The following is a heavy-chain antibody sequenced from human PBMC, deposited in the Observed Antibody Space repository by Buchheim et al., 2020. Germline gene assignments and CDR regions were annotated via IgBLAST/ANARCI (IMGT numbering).Heavy chain of an antibody. CDR1: GFTFSSYA. V-gene: IGHV3-30-3*01. CDR2: ISYDGSNK. Sequence: QVQLVESGGGVVQPGRSLRLSCAASGFTFSSYAMHWVRQAPGKGLEWVAVISYDGSNKYYADSVKGRFTISRDNSKNTLYLQMNSLRAEDTAVYYCARDPGDDYGDYGDYYGMDVWGQGTT. D-gene: IGHD4-17*01. CDR3: ARDPGDDYGDYGDYYGMDV. J-gene: IGHJ6*02.